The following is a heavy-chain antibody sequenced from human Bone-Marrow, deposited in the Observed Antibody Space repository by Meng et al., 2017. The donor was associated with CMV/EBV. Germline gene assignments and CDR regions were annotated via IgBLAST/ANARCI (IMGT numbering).Heavy chain of an antibody. J-gene: IGHJ5*02. V-gene: IGHV4-59*01. Sequence: SETLSLTCAVYGGSFSGYYWSWIRQSPGRGLEWIGYIYSSGNTNYNPSLKSRVTISVDASKNQFSLRLSSVTAADTAIYYCARGSTRDKFDPWGQGTLVTVSS. D-gene: IGHD5-24*01. CDR3: ARGSTRDKFDP. CDR1: GGSFSGYY. CDR2: IYSSGNT.